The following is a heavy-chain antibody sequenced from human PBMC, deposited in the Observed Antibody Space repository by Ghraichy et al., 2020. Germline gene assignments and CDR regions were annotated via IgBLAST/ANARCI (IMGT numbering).Heavy chain of an antibody. CDR2: INGAATST. Sequence: INGAATSTSYADSVKGRFTVSRDNSENTLFLQMSSLRAEDTAVYYCVKDPNWEEGNWVQGSMV. D-gene: IGHD1-26*01. J-gene: IGHJ1*01. CDR3: VKDPNWEEGN. V-gene: IGHV3-23*03.